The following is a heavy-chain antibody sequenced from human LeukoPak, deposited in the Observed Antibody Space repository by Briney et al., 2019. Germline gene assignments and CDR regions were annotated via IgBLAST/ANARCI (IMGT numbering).Heavy chain of an antibody. J-gene: IGHJ6*02. CDR3: ARDRGYCSSTSCRSLYYYYGMDV. Sequence: ASVKVSCKTSGGTLLSHTFSWVRQAPGQGLEWMGRIIPILGIANYAQKFQGRVTITADKSTSTAYMELSSLRSEDTAVYYCARDRGYCSSTSCRSLYYYYGMDVWGQGTTVTVSS. CDR2: IIPILGIA. V-gene: IGHV1-69*04. D-gene: IGHD2-2*01. CDR1: GGTLLSHT.